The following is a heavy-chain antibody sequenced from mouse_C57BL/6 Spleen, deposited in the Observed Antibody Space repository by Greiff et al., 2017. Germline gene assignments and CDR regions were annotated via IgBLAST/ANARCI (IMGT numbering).Heavy chain of an antibody. CDR2: IDPETGGT. CDR1: GYTFTDYE. CDR3: TGGNYFHFDY. J-gene: IGHJ2*01. V-gene: IGHV1-15*01. D-gene: IGHD2-1*01. Sequence: QVQLQQSGAELVRPGASVTLSCKASGYTFTDYEMHWVKQTPVHGLEWIGAIDPETGGTAYNQKFKGKAILTADKSSSTASMELRSLTSEDSAVXYCTGGNYFHFDYWGQGTTLTVSS.